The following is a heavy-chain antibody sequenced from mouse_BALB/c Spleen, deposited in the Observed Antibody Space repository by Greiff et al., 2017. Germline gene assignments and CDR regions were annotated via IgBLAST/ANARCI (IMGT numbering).Heavy chain of an antibody. Sequence: VQLQQPGAELVKPGASVKLSCKASGYTFTSYWMHWVKQRPGQGLEWIGEINPSNGRTNYNEKFKSKATLTVDKSSSTAYMQLSLTSEDSAVYYCASPLGWFAYWGQGTLVTVSA. CDR1: GYTFTSYW. D-gene: IGHD3-1*01. J-gene: IGHJ3*01. V-gene: IGHV1S81*02. CDR2: INPSNGRT. CDR3: ASPLGWFAY.